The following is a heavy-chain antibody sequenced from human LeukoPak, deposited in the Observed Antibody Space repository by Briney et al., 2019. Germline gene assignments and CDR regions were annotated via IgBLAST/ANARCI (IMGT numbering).Heavy chain of an antibody. Sequence: GGSLRLSCAASGFTFSSYWMHWVRQAPGRGLVWVSRINTDGSSTSYADSVKGRFTISRDNAKNSLYLQMNSLRAEDTAVYYCAREGKFDYDILTGYYPFDYWGQGTLVTVSS. CDR2: INTDGSST. J-gene: IGHJ4*02. V-gene: IGHV3-74*01. D-gene: IGHD3-9*01. CDR3: AREGKFDYDILTGYYPFDY. CDR1: GFTFSSYW.